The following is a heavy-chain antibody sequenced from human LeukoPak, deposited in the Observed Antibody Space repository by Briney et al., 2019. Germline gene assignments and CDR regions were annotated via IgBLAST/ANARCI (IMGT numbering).Heavy chain of an antibody. CDR3: ARDNSVGVIAWWFDP. V-gene: IGHV4-39*07. D-gene: IGHD3-16*02. CDR1: GGSISSSDYQ. J-gene: IGHJ5*02. Sequence: PSETLSLTCTVSGGSISSSDYQWGWLRQPPRKGLEWIGSIYYSGSTYYNPSLTSRVTISVDTSKKQFSLKLRSGTAADTDVYYCARDNSVGVIAWWFDPWGQGTLVTVSS. CDR2: IYYSGST.